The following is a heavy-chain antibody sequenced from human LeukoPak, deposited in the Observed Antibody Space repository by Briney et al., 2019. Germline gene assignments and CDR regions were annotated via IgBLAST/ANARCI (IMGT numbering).Heavy chain of an antibody. CDR2: ISGSGAST. CDR3: AKGHSDFGTGFDL. CDR1: GFTFTNYA. Sequence: GGCLRLSCGASGFTFTNYAMTWVRQAPGKGLECVSVISGSGASTYYADSVKGRFTISRENSKNTLYLQMSSLRAEDTAIYYCAKGHSDFGTGFDLWGQGTLVTVSS. D-gene: IGHD4-17*01. V-gene: IGHV3-23*01. J-gene: IGHJ5*02.